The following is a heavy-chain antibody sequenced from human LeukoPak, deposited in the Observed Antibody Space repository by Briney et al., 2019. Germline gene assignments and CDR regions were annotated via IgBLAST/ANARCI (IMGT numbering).Heavy chain of an antibody. V-gene: IGHV3-23*01. CDR3: ARGYCSSTSCYAPDY. D-gene: IGHD2-2*01. Sequence: GGSLRLSCAASGFTFRSYAMSWVRQAPGKGLEWVSGISGSGDSTYYADSVKGRFSISRDNSKNTLYLQMNSLRAEDTAVYYCARGYCSSTSCYAPDYWGQGTLVTVSS. CDR2: ISGSGDST. J-gene: IGHJ4*02. CDR1: GFTFRSYA.